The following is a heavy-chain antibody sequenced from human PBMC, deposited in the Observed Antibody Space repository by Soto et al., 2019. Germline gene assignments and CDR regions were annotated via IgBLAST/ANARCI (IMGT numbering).Heavy chain of an antibody. J-gene: IGHJ6*02. V-gene: IGHV5-10-1*01. CDR2: IDPSDSYT. CDR3: ATTQFPDSSSSFAYYYYGMDV. D-gene: IGHD6-6*01. CDR1: GYSFTSYW. Sequence: GESLKISCKGSGYSFTSYWISWVRQMPGKGLEWMGRIDPSDSYTNYSPSFQGHVTILADKSISTAYLQWSSLKASDTAMYYCATTQFPDSSSSFAYYYYGMDVWGQGTTVTVSS.